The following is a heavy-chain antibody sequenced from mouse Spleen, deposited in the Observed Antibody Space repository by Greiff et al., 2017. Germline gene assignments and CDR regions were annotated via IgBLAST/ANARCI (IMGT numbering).Heavy chain of an antibody. Sequence: VQLQQSGPELVKPGASVKISCKASGYSFTGYYMNWVKQSPEKSLEWIGEINPSTGGTTYNQKFKAKATLTVDKSSSTAYMQLKSLTSEDSAVYYCAREGKGYWGQGTTLTVSS. J-gene: IGHJ2*01. CDR2: INPSTGGT. CDR1: GYSFTGYY. V-gene: IGHV1-42*01. CDR3: AREGKGY.